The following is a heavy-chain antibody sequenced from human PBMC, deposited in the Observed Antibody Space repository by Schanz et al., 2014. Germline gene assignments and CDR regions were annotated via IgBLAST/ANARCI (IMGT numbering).Heavy chain of an antibody. CDR2: ISGSSIHK. Sequence: PGGSLRLSCAASGFTFSDYYMAWIRQAPGKGLEWVSHISGSSIHKNYADSVKGRFIISRDNSKNTLYLQVNSLRAEDTAVYYCAKHVRSLTGNDYWGQGTLVTVSS. D-gene: IGHD3-9*01. V-gene: IGHV3-11*03. CDR3: AKHVRSLTGNDY. CDR1: GFTFSDYY. J-gene: IGHJ4*02.